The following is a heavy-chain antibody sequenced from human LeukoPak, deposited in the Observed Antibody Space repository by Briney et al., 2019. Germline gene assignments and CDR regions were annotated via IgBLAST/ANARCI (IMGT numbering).Heavy chain of an antibody. D-gene: IGHD6-13*01. V-gene: IGHV4-34*01. CDR1: GGSFSGYY. J-gene: IGHJ4*02. Sequence: SETLSLTCAVYGGSFSGYYWSWIRQPPGKGLEWIGEINHSGSTNFNTSLKSRVTISVDTSKNHFSLKLSSVTAADPAIYYCASGGYSRYFNYWGQGTLVTVSS. CDR2: INHSGST. CDR3: ASGGYSRYFNY.